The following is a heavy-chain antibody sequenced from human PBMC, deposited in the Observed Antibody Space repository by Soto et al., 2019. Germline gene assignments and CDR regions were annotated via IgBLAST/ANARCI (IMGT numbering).Heavy chain of an antibody. Sequence: SETLSLTCTVSGGSISSSSYYWGWIRQPPGKGLEWIGSIYYSGSTYYNPSLKSRVTISVDTSKNQFSLKLSSVTAADTAVYYCARLRIATVTTLKRGWFEPWGQGTLVTVSS. D-gene: IGHD4-17*01. V-gene: IGHV4-39*01. CDR3: ARLRIATVTTLKRGWFEP. CDR1: GGSISSSSYY. J-gene: IGHJ5*02. CDR2: IYYSGST.